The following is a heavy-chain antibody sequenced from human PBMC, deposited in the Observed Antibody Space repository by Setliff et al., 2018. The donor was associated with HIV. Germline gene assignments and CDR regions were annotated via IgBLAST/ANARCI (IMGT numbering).Heavy chain of an antibody. J-gene: IGHJ3*01. CDR2: INHTGSS. CDR1: GGSFSGYH. CDR3: ARLIGRYGVVVRPNGHAFDV. V-gene: IGHV4-34*01. D-gene: IGHD3-3*01. Sequence: KPSETLSLTCAVYGGSFSGYHWSWIRQPPGKGLEWIGEINHTGSSNYNPSLKSRVIILLDPSKNQFSLRLSSVTAADTAVYYSARLIGRYGVVVRPNGHAFDVWGQGTMVTVSS.